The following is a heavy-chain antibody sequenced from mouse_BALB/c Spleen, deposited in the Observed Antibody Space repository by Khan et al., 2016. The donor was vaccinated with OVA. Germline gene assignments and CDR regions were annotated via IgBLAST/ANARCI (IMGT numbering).Heavy chain of an antibody. CDR3: ARGEDGGFAY. V-gene: IGHV1-85*01. Sequence: QVRLQQSGAELVKPGASVKLSCKASGYTFTSYDINWVRQRPEQGLEWIGWIFPGDGSTEYNETFKGKATLTTDKSSSTAYMQLSRLTSEDSAVYFCARGEDGGFAYWGQGTLVTVSA. CDR1: GYTFTSYD. J-gene: IGHJ3*01. CDR2: IFPGDGST.